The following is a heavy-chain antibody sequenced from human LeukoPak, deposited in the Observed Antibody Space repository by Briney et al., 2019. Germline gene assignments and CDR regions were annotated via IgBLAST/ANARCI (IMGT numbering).Heavy chain of an antibody. CDR2: IKQDGSEK. CDR1: GFTFSSYW. CDR3: AKAAVHSSGIPDY. Sequence: PGGSLRLSCAASGFTFSSYWMSWVRQAPGKGLEWVANIKQDGSEKYYVDSVKGRFTISRDNSKNTLYLQMNSLRAEDTAVYYCAKAAVHSSGIPDYWGQGTLVTVSS. D-gene: IGHD6-19*01. J-gene: IGHJ4*02. V-gene: IGHV3-7*01.